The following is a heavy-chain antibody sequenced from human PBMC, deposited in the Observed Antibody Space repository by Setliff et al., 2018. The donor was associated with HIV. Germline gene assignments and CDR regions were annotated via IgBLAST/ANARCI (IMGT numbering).Heavy chain of an antibody. D-gene: IGHD3-22*01. Sequence: SETLSLTCTVSGGSISSYYWSWIRQPPGKGLEWIGYIYYSGSTNYNPSLKSRITISVDTSKNQFSLTLSSVTAADTAVYYCAREATYYYDGSGYYYFDYWGRGTLVTVSS. V-gene: IGHV4-59*01. J-gene: IGHJ4*02. CDR2: IYYSGST. CDR3: AREATYYYDGSGYYYFDY. CDR1: GGSISSYY.